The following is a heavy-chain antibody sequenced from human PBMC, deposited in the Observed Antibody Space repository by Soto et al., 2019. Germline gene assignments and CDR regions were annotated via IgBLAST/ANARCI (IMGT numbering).Heavy chain of an antibody. Sequence: QVQLQESGPGLVKPSETLSLTCTVSGGSLSSHYWSWIRQSPGKGLEWIGYIYFTGYTNYNPSLKNRGTMSVDTSKSQFSLSLNSVTAADTAVYYCATVAMTSPKVFDYWGQGTLVSVSS. CDR3: ATVAMTSPKVFDY. J-gene: IGHJ4*02. CDR2: IYFTGYT. CDR1: GGSLSSHY. D-gene: IGHD2-15*01. V-gene: IGHV4-59*11.